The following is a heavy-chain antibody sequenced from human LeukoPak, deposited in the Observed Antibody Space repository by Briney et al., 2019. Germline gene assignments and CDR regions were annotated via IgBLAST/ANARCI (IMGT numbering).Heavy chain of an antibody. CDR1: GGSISSSSYY. V-gene: IGHV4-39*07. CDR2: IYYSGST. J-gene: IGHJ5*02. D-gene: IGHD2-8*02. Sequence: PSETLSLTCTVSGGSISSSSYYWGWIRQPPGKGLEWIGSIYYSGSTYYNPSLKSRVTISVDTSKNQFSLKLSSVTAADTAVYYCARSLEVREGNWFDPWGQGTLVTVSS. CDR3: ARSLEVREGNWFDP.